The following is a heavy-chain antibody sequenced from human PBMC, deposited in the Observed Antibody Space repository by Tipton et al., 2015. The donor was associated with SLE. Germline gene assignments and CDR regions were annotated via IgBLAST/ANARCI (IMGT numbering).Heavy chain of an antibody. CDR2: IYYSGST. CDR1: GGSIRSSSYY. V-gene: IGHV4-39*01. CDR3: ARHTYYYDSSGYHTLYYYYYMDV. Sequence: TLSLTCTVSGGSIRSSSYYWGWIRQPPGKGLEWIGSIYYSGSTSYNPSLKSRVTISVDTSKNQFSLKRSSVTAADTAVYYCARHTYYYDSSGYHTLYYYYYMDVWGKGTTVTVSS. D-gene: IGHD3-22*01. J-gene: IGHJ6*03.